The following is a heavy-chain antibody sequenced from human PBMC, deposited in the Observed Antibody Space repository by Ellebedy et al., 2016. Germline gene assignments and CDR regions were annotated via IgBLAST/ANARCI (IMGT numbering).Heavy chain of an antibody. J-gene: IGHJ4*02. CDR1: GFTFSGYA. Sequence: GGSLRLSCAASGFTFSGYAMHWVRQPPGKGLEYVSAISSTGGSTYYADSVKGRFTISRDNSKNTLYLQMNSLRAEDTAVYYCAKPIAARRPFDYWGQGTLVTVSS. D-gene: IGHD6-6*01. CDR2: ISSTGGST. CDR3: AKPIAARRPFDY. V-gene: IGHV3-64*04.